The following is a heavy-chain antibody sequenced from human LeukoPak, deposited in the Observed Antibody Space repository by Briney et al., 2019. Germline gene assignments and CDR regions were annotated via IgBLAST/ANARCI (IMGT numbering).Heavy chain of an antibody. J-gene: IGHJ5*01. D-gene: IGHD2-8*02. CDR3: AGVAVSGPTGWFDS. Sequence: PGGSLRLSCAGSGFALKSYSLTWVRQAPGKGLEWVSSISSTSAYIHYADSVKGRFTISRDNVDNVVYLEMNSLGAEDTATYYSAGVAVSGPTGWFDSWGQGTLVIVSS. V-gene: IGHV3-21*01. CDR2: ISSTSAYI. CDR1: GFALKSYS.